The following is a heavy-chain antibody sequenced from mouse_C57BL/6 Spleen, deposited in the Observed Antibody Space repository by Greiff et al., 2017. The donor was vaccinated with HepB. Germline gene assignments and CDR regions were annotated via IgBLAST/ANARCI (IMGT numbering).Heavy chain of an antibody. J-gene: IGHJ4*01. CDR3: ARVYYDYPLYAMDY. CDR2: ISSGSSTI. Sequence: EVKLVESGGGLVKPGGSLKLSCAASGFTFSDYGMHWVRQAPEKGLEWVAYISSGSSTIYYADTVKGRFTISRDNAKNTLFLQMTSLRSEDTAMYYCARVYYDYPLYAMDYWGQGTSVTVSS. D-gene: IGHD2-4*01. CDR1: GFTFSDYG. V-gene: IGHV5-17*01.